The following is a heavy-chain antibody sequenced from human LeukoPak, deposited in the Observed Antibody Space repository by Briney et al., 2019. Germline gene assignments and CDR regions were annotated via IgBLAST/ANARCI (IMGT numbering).Heavy chain of an antibody. D-gene: IGHD1-1*01. J-gene: IGHJ4*02. Sequence: ASVKVSCKASGGTFNTYTITWVRQAPGQGLEWMGGIIPIFGTANYAQKFQGRVTITTDESTSTAYMGLSSLRSDDTAVYYCARGPELERFDYWGQGTLVTVSS. CDR3: ARGPELERFDY. CDR2: IIPIFGTA. V-gene: IGHV1-69*05. CDR1: GGTFNTYT.